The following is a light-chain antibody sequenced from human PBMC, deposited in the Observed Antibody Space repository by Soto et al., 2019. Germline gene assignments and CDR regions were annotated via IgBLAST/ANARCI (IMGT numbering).Light chain of an antibody. CDR1: SSDVGGYNA. J-gene: IGLJ1*01. V-gene: IGLV2-14*01. Sequence: QSVLTQPASVSGSPGQSITISCTGTSSDVGGYNAVSWYQQHPGRAPKLVIYDVSNRPSGISDRFSGSKSGNTASLTISGLQAEDEADYYCSSYKSSNTRYVFGTG. CDR2: DVS. CDR3: SSYKSSNTRYV.